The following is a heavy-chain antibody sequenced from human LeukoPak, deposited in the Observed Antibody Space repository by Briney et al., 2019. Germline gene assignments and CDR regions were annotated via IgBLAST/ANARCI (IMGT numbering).Heavy chain of an antibody. D-gene: IGHD3-10*01. CDR1: GGSFSGYY. Sequence: KSSETLSLTCAVYGGSFSGYYWSWIRQPPGKGLEWIGEINHSGSTNYNPSLKSRVTISVDTSKNQFSLKLSSVTAADTAVYYCARARAGGPHYFDYWGQGTLVTASS. CDR3: ARARAGGPHYFDY. CDR2: INHSGST. J-gene: IGHJ4*02. V-gene: IGHV4-34*01.